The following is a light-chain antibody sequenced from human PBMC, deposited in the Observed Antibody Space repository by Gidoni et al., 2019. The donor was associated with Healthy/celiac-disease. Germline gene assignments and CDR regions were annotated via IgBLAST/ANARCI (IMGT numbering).Light chain of an antibody. V-gene: IGLV1-47*01. CDR3: AAWDDSLTGHVV. CDR2: RNN. CDR1: SSNIGSNY. J-gene: IGLJ2*01. Sequence: QSVLTQPPSASGTPGQRVTISCSGSSSNIGSNYVSWYQQLPGTAPKLLIYRNNQRPSGVPDRFSGSKSGTSASLAISGPRSEDEADYYCAAWDDSLTGHVVFGGGTKLTVL.